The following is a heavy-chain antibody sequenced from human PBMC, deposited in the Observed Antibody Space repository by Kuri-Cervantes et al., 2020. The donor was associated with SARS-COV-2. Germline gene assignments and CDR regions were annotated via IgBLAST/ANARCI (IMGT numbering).Heavy chain of an antibody. D-gene: IGHD1-26*01. J-gene: IGHJ4*02. Sequence: GGSLRLSCVASGFTFSSYSMHWVRQAPGKGLEWVSFISNRGNYIYYADSMKGRFTISRDNAKNSLYLQISSLRAEDTAVYYCARDYSGADYWGQGTLVTVSS. CDR1: GFTFSSYS. CDR3: ARDYSGADY. V-gene: IGHV3-21*01. CDR2: ISNRGNYI.